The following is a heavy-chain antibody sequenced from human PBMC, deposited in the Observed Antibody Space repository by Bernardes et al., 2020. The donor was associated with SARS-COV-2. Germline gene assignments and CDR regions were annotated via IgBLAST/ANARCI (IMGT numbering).Heavy chain of an antibody. D-gene: IGHD5-18*01. CDR2: IYYSGST. CDR1: GCSISRSSYY. V-gene: IGHV4-39*01. J-gene: IGHJ4*02. Sequence: SATLSLTCTVSGCSISRSSYYWGWIRQPPGKGLEWIGSIYYSGSTYYNPSLKSRVTISVDTSKNQFSLKLSSVTAADTAVYYCARGGSRATWIQLWFSPPFDYWGQGTLVTVSS. CDR3: ARGGSRATWIQLWFSPPFDY.